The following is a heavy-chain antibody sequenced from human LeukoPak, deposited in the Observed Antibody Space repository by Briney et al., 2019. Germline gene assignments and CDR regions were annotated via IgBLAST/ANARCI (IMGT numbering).Heavy chain of an antibody. J-gene: IGHJ3*02. V-gene: IGHV4-59*12. D-gene: IGHD6-19*01. CDR3: ARSIAVADRNAFDI. CDR1: GGSISSYY. Sequence: SETLSLTCTVSGGSISSYYWSWIRQPPGKGLEWIGYIYYSGSTYYNPSLKSRVTISVDTSKNQFSLKLSSVTAADTAVYYCARSIAVADRNAFDIWGQGTMVTVSS. CDR2: IYYSGST.